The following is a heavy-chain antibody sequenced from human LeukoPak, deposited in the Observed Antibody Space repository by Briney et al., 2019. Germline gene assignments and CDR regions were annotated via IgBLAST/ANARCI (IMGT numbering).Heavy chain of an antibody. Sequence: PGGSLRLSCAASGFTFSSYWTSWVRQAPGKGLEWVANIKQDGSEKYYVDSVKGRFTISRDNAKNSLYLQMNSLRAEDTAVYYCARESWSIAAAGLDAFDIWGQGTMVTVSS. D-gene: IGHD6-13*01. CDR1: GFTFSSYW. V-gene: IGHV3-7*01. J-gene: IGHJ3*02. CDR3: ARESWSIAAAGLDAFDI. CDR2: IKQDGSEK.